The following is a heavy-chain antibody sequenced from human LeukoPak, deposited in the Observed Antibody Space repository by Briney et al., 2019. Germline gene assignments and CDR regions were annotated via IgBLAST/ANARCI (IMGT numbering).Heavy chain of an antibody. Sequence: GSLRLSCAASGFTFSSYAMSWVRQAPGKGLEWVSSISSSSSYIYYADSVKGRFTISRDNAKNSLYLQMNSLRAEDTAVYYCARQDCSSTSCYTVWFDPWGQGTLVTVSS. J-gene: IGHJ5*02. CDR1: GFTFSSYA. CDR3: ARQDCSSTSCYTVWFDP. V-gene: IGHV3-21*01. CDR2: ISSSSSYI. D-gene: IGHD2-2*02.